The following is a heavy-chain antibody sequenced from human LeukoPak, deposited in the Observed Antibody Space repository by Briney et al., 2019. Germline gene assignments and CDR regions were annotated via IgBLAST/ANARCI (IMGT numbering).Heavy chain of an antibody. D-gene: IGHD6-19*01. CDR3: ARGRGWLVER. J-gene: IGHJ4*02. CDR2: INHSGST. Sequence: SETLSLTCAVYGGSFSGYYWSWIRQPPGKGLEWIGEINHSGSTNYNPSLKSRVTISVDTSKNQFSLKLSSVTAADTAVYYCARGRGWLVERWGQGTLVTVSS. CDR1: GGSFSGYY. V-gene: IGHV4-34*01.